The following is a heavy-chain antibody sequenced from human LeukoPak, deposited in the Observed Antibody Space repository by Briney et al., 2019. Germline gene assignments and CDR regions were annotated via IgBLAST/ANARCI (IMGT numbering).Heavy chain of an antibody. D-gene: IGHD6-6*01. J-gene: IGHJ4*02. Sequence: GASVKVSCKASGYSFTSYGISWVRQAPGQGLEWMGIFNPSGGYTGYAQKFQGRVTMTRDTSTSTVYMELSSLRSEDTAVYYCARAIAARPDFDYWGQGTLVTVSS. CDR3: ARAIAARPDFDY. V-gene: IGHV1-46*01. CDR2: FNPSGGYT. CDR1: GYSFTSYG.